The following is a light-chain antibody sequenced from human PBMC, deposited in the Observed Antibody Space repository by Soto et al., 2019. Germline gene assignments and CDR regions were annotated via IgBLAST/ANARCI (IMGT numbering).Light chain of an antibody. CDR2: DGS. Sequence: QSALTQPASVSGSPGQSITISCTGTSSVVGSYNLVSWYQQHPGKAPKLLIYDGSKRPSGVPNRFSESKSGNTASLTISGLQAEDEADYYCCSYVGNSAWVFGAGTKVTVL. J-gene: IGLJ1*01. V-gene: IGLV2-23*01. CDR3: CSYVGNSAWV. CDR1: SSVVGSYNL.